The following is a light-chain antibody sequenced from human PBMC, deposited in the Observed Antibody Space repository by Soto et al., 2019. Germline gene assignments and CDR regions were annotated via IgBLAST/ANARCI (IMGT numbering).Light chain of an antibody. V-gene: IGKV3-20*01. CDR3: QQYGSSPRT. Sequence: EMVLTQSPGTLSLSPGERATLSCRASQSVSSSYVAWYQQKPGQAPRLLIYGASSRATGIPDRFSGSGSGTDFTLTISRLEPEDFAVYYCQQYGSSPRTFGQGPKVEIK. CDR1: QSVSSSY. CDR2: GAS. J-gene: IGKJ1*01.